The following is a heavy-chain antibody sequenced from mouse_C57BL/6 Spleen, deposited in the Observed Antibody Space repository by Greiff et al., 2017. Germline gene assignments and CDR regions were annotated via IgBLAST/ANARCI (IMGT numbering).Heavy chain of an antibody. Sequence: QVQGVESGPGLVAPSQSLSITCTVSGFSLTSYGVHWVRQPPGKGLEWLVVIWSDGSTTYNSALKSRLSISKDNSKSQVFLKMNSLQTDDTAMYYCARHFYGSSYDYAMDYWGQGTSVTVSS. J-gene: IGHJ4*01. V-gene: IGHV2-6-1*01. CDR3: ARHFYGSSYDYAMDY. CDR2: IWSDGST. D-gene: IGHD1-1*01. CDR1: GFSLTSYG.